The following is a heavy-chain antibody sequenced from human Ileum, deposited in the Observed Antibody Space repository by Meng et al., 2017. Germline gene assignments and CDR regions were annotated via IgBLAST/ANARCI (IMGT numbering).Heavy chain of an antibody. V-gene: IGHV7-4-1*02. Sequence: ASVKVSCKASGYTFTSYAMNWVRQAPGQGLEWMGWVNTNTGNPTYAQGFKGRFVFSLGTSVSTAYLQISSLKAEDTAVYYCARDIGHPYTGSYSGNFDYWGQGTLVTVSS. J-gene: IGHJ4*02. CDR2: VNTNTGNP. CDR1: GYTFTSYA. CDR3: ARDIGHPYTGSYSGNFDY. D-gene: IGHD1-26*01.